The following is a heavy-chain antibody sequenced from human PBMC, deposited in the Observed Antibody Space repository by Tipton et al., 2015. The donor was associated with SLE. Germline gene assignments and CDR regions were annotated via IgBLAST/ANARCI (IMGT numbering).Heavy chain of an antibody. CDR2: IYSGGST. CDR3: AREYDILTRPSYFDY. CDR1: GASINSNF. Sequence: TLSLTCTVSGASINSNFWSWIRQSPGKGLEWIGYIYSGGSTKYNPYFESRVTMSIDTSKNQFSLKLSSVTAADTAVYYCAREYDILTRPSYFDYWGQGTLVTVSS. V-gene: IGHV4-59*01. J-gene: IGHJ4*02. D-gene: IGHD3-9*01.